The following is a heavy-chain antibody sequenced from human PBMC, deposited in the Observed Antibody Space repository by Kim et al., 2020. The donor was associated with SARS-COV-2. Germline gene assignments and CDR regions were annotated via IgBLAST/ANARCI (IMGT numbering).Heavy chain of an antibody. D-gene: IGHD6-13*01. CDR1: GFTFGDYA. CDR3: AKGLQQLVLLLSFDGMDV. J-gene: IGHJ6*02. Sequence: GGSLRLSCAASGFTFGDYAMHWVRQAPGKGLEWVSGISWNSGSIGYADSVKGRFTISRDNAKNSLYLQMNSLRAEDTALYYCAKGLQQLVLLLSFDGMDVWGQGTTVTVSS. CDR2: ISWNSGSI. V-gene: IGHV3-9*01.